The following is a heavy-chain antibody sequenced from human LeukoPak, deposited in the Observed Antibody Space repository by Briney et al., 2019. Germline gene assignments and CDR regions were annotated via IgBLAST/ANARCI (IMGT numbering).Heavy chain of an antibody. CDR3: ARGYCSGGSCPYDY. CDR1: GYIFTGYY. V-gene: IGHV1-2*02. D-gene: IGHD2-15*01. CDR2: INPNTGGT. J-gene: IGHJ4*02. Sequence: ASVKVPCKASGYIFTGYYIHWVRQAPGQGLEWMGWINPNTGGTNYAQDFQGRVTMTRDTSISTAYMELSRLRSDDTAVYYCARGYCSGGSCPYDYWGQGTLVTVTS.